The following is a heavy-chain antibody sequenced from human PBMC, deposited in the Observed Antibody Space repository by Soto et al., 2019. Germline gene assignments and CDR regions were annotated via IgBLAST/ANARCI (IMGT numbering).Heavy chain of an antibody. Sequence: EVQLVESGGGLVEPGGSLRLSCAPSGLTFTTYSMNWVRQAPGKGLEWVSSISSGSDYIYYAESVKGRFTISRDNAKNSLYLQMNSLRADDTAVYYCARYRNPSSKIHGMDVWGQGTTVTVS. D-gene: IGHD3-16*02. CDR2: ISSGSDYI. V-gene: IGHV3-21*01. CDR3: ARYRNPSSKIHGMDV. CDR1: GLTFTTYS. J-gene: IGHJ6*02.